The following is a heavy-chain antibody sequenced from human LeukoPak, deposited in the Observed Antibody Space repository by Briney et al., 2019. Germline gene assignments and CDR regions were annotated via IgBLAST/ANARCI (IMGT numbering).Heavy chain of an antibody. CDR1: GFTFSSYA. Sequence: GASLRLSCAASGFTFSSYAMSWVRQAPGKGLEWVSAISGSGGSTYYADSVKGRFTISRDNSKNTLYLQKNSLRAEDTAVYYCAKVGDWDGDYAYYFDYWGQATLVTVSS. J-gene: IGHJ4*02. V-gene: IGHV3-23*01. D-gene: IGHD4-17*01. CDR3: AKVGDWDGDYAYYFDY. CDR2: ISGSGGST.